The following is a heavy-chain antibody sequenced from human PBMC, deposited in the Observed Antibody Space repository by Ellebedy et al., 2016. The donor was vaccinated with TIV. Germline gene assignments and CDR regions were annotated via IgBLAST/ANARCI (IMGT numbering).Heavy chain of an antibody. J-gene: IGHJ4*02. CDR2: ISYNGDNA. CDR3: ARAGEKWELNY. CDR1: GFTLSHSA. Sequence: GGSLRLSCAASGFTLSHSAMHWVRQGPGKGLEWVAVISYNGDNAYYADSVKGRFTVSRDNSNNTLYLQLNSLRPEDTALYYCARAGEKWELNYWGQGALVTVSS. V-gene: IGHV3-30-3*01. D-gene: IGHD1-26*01.